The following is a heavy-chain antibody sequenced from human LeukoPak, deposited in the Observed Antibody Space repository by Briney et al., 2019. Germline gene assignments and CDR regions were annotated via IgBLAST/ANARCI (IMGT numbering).Heavy chain of an antibody. V-gene: IGHV3-15*01. CDR2: IKKNIDSGAI. D-gene: IGHD3-10*01. Sequence: GGSLRLSCAVSGFTFSESLMNWVRQAPGKGLEWVARIKKNIDSGAIDYSASVKGIFTISRDDSKNTVSLQMNSLTTEDTAVYYCGLGSGRSDFDYWGQGTLVTVSS. J-gene: IGHJ4*02. CDR3: GLGSGRSDFDY. CDR1: GFTFSESL.